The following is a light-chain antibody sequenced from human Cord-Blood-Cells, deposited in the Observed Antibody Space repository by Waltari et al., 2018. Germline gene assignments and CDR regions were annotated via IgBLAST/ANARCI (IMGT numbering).Light chain of an antibody. CDR2: QDS. J-gene: IGLJ2*01. Sequence: SYELTQPPSVSVSPGPTATITCSGDKLGDEYACWYQQKPGQSPVLVIYQDSKRPSGIPERFSGSNSGNTATLTISGTQAMDEADYYCQAWDSSVVFGGGTKLTVL. CDR1: KLGDEY. V-gene: IGLV3-1*01. CDR3: QAWDSSVV.